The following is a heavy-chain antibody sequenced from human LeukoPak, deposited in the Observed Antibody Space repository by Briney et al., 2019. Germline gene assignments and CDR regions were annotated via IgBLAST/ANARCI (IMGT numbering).Heavy chain of an antibody. J-gene: IGHJ5*02. V-gene: IGHV4-61*02. Sequence: PSETLSLTCTVSGGSISSGSYYWSWIRQPAGKGLEWIGRIYTSGSTNYSPSLKSRVTISVDTSKNQFSLKLSSVTAADTAVYYCARGSPPYNWNDKGWFDPWGQGTLVTVSS. CDR3: ARGSPPYNWNDKGWFDP. CDR1: GGSISSGSYY. CDR2: IYTSGST. D-gene: IGHD1-1*01.